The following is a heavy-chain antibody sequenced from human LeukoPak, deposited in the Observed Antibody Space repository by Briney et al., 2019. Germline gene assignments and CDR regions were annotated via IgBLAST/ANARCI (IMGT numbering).Heavy chain of an antibody. CDR1: GGSISSYY. V-gene: IGHV4-59*08. J-gene: IGHJ4*02. CDR2: IYYSGST. Sequence: PSETLSLTCTVSGGSISSYYWSWIRQPPGKGLEWIGYIYYSGSTNYNPSLKSRVTISVDTSKNQFSLKLSSVTAADTAVYYCASHYYDSSGIDYWGQGTLVTVSS. D-gene: IGHD3-22*01. CDR3: ASHYYDSSGIDY.